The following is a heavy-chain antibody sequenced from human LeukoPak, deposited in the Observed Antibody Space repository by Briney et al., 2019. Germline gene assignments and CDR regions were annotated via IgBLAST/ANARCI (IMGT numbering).Heavy chain of an antibody. V-gene: IGHV3-23*01. CDR2: ISSSGGRT. D-gene: IGHD3-22*01. J-gene: IGHJ4*02. CDR1: GFTFSSYE. CDR3: AKDLRGDYYDYPDF. Sequence: GGSLRLSCAASGFTFSSYEMTWVRQAPGKGLEWVSAISSSGGRTYYADSVKGRFTISRDNSRNTLYLQMNSLRAEDTAIYYCAKDLRGDYYDYPDFWGQGTLVTVSS.